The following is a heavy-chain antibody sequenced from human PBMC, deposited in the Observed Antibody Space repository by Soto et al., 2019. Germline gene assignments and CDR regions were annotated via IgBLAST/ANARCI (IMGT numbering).Heavy chain of an antibody. V-gene: IGHV4-30-2*01. CDR2: IYNSGST. D-gene: IGHD5-18*01. J-gene: IGHJ4*02. Sequence: PSETLSLTCAVSGGSISSGGYSWSWIRQPPGKGLEWIGYIYNSGSTYYNPSLKSRVTISVDRSKNQFSLKLSSVTAADTAVYYCARGSYGLTKYFDYWGQGTLVTVSS. CDR1: GGSISSGGYS. CDR3: ARGSYGLTKYFDY.